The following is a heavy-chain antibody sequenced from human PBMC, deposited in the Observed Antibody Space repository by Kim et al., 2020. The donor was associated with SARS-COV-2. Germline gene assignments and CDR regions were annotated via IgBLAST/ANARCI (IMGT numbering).Heavy chain of an antibody. J-gene: IGHJ4*02. Sequence: YAAPVKGRFTISRDDSKNTLYLQMNSLKTEDTAVYYCTTEITGTPRYFDYWGQGTLVTVSS. V-gene: IGHV3-15*01. CDR3: TTEITGTPRYFDY. D-gene: IGHD1-20*01.